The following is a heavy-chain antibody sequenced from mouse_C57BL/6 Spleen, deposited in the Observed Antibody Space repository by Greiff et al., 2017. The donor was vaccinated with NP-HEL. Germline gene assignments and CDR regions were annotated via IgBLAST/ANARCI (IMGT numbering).Heavy chain of an antibody. V-gene: IGHV1-15*01. Sequence: QVQLQQSGAELVRPGASVTLSCKASGYTFTDYEMHWVKQTPVHGLEWIGAIDPETGGTAYNQKFKGKAILTADKSSSTAYMELRSLTSEDSAVYYCTRLWSHWYFDVWGTGTTVTVSS. D-gene: IGHD1-1*02. CDR1: GYTFTDYE. CDR3: TRLWSHWYFDV. CDR2: IDPETGGT. J-gene: IGHJ1*03.